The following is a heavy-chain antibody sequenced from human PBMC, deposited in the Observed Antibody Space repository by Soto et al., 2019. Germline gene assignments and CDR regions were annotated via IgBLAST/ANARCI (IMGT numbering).Heavy chain of an antibody. V-gene: IGHV3-23*01. CDR2: ISGSGGST. CDR3: AQDLGRPVVAGLDYLDY. Sequence: GGSLRLSCAASGFTFSSYAMSWVRQAPGKGLEWVSAISGSGGSTYYADSVKGRFTISRDNSKNTLYLQMNSLRAEDTAVYYFAQDLGRPVVAGLDYLDYWGQGTLVTVSS. J-gene: IGHJ4*02. CDR1: GFTFSSYA. D-gene: IGHD2-15*01.